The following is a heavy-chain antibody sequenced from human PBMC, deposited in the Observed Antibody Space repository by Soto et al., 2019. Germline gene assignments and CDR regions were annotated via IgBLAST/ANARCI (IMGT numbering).Heavy chain of an antibody. V-gene: IGHV3-48*01. CDR1: GFTFSSNW. CDR2: ISSSSSVI. CDR3: ARDLSWGSNWYYYMDV. D-gene: IGHD7-27*01. Sequence: GVSLRLSCAATGFTFSSNWMHWVRQAPGKGLEWVSYISSSSSVIDYADSVKGRFTVSRDNARNSLYLQMNSLRAEDTAVYYCARDLSWGSNWYYYMDVWGKGITVTVSS. J-gene: IGHJ6*03.